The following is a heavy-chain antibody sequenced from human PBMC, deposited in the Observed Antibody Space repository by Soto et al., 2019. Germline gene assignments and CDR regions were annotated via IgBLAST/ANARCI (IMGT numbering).Heavy chain of an antibody. Sequence: EVQLLDSGGGLVQPGGSLRLSCAASGFTFSNYAMTWVRQGPGKGLEWVSGSSGSGGRSYYADSVKGRFTIARDTSKSTLYLQMNSLRAEDTAVYYCAKAYFVWSSEQPYYFDYWGQGTLVTVSS. V-gene: IGHV3-23*01. CDR2: SSGSGGRS. CDR3: AKAYFVWSSEQPYYFDY. D-gene: IGHD3-16*01. J-gene: IGHJ4*02. CDR1: GFTFSNYA.